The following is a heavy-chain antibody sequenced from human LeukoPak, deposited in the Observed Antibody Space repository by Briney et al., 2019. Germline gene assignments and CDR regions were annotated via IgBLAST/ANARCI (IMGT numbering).Heavy chain of an antibody. CDR3: ARDDLYRFYYDSSGQNDAFDI. D-gene: IGHD3-22*01. Sequence: ASVKVSCKASGYTFTGYYMHWVRQAPGQGLEWMGWINPNSGGTNYAQKFQGRVTMARDTSISTAYMELSRLRSDDTAVYYCARDDLYRFYYDSSGQNDAFDIWGQGTMVTVSS. CDR2: INPNSGGT. V-gene: IGHV1-2*02. J-gene: IGHJ3*02. CDR1: GYTFTGYY.